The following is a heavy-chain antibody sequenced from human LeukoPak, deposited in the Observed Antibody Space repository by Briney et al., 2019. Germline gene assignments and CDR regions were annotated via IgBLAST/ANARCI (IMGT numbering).Heavy chain of an antibody. CDR1: GYTFTGYY. CDR3: ATSTVLGDFDY. CDR2: INPNSGGT. J-gene: IGHJ4*02. D-gene: IGHD4-17*01. V-gene: IGHV1-2*02. Sequence: ASVKVSCKAPGYTFTGYYMHWVRQAPGQGLEWMGWINPNSGGTNYAQKFQGRVTMTRDTSISTAYMELSRLRSGDTAVYYCATSTVLGDFDYWGQGTLVTVSS.